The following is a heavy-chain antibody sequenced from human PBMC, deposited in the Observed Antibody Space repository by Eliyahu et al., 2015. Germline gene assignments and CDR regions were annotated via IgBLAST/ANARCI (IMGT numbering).Heavy chain of an antibody. V-gene: IGHV6-1*01. Sequence: QVQLQQSXPGLVKPSQTLSLTXAISGDPVSSNSATWXWVRQSPSRGLEWLGRTXYGXKWFFEYAVXVRSRITISPDTSKNQFSLQLNXVTPEDTALYYCARGVPRFFDFWGRGTLVTVSS. J-gene: IGHJ2*01. CDR3: ARGVPRFFDF. CDR2: TXYGXKWFF. D-gene: IGHD4/OR15-4a*01. CDR1: GDPVSSNSAT.